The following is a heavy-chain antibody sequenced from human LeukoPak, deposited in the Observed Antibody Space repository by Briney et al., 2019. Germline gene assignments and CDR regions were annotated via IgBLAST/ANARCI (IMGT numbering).Heavy chain of an antibody. J-gene: IGHJ4*02. CDR1: GFTFSSYS. CDR3: AREAGWELSSLDY. Sequence: SGGSLRLSCAASGFTFSSYSMNWVRQAPGKGLEWVSSISSSSSYIYYADSVKGRFTISRDNAKNSLYLQMNSLRAEDTAVYYCAREAGWELSSLDYWGQGTLVTVSS. V-gene: IGHV3-21*01. D-gene: IGHD1-26*01. CDR2: ISSSSSYI.